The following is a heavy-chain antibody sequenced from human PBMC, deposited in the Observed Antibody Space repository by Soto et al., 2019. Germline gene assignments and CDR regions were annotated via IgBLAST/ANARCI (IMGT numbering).Heavy chain of an antibody. V-gene: IGHV4-34*01. D-gene: IGHD6-19*01. CDR2: INHSGNT. Sequence: PSETLSLTCAVYGGSFSGYYWSWIRQPPGKGLEWIGEINHSGNTNYNPSLKSRVTISVDTSKNHFSLKLSSVTAADMAVYYCARGFIERKLDSSGWYSRYYFDYWGQGTLVTVPS. CDR1: GGSFSGYY. J-gene: IGHJ4*02. CDR3: ARGFIERKLDSSGWYSRYYFDY.